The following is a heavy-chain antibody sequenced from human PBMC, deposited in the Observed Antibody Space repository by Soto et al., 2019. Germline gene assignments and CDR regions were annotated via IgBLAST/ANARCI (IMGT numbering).Heavy chain of an antibody. CDR3: ARDTFGPRDY. D-gene: IGHD3-16*01. CDR1: GFTFSSYW. Sequence: EEQLVESGGGLVQPGGSLRLSCAASGFTFSSYWMHWVRQAPGKGPVWFSRINPGETNTNYADSVKGRFTISRDNDKNTLYLQMNSLRAEDTAVYYCARDTFGPRDYWGPGTLVTVSS. V-gene: IGHV3-74*01. CDR2: INPGETNT. J-gene: IGHJ4*02.